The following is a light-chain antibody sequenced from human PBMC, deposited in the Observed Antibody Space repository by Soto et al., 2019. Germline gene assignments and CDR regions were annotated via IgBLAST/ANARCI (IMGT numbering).Light chain of an antibody. Sequence: EIVLTQSPATLSLSPGERATLSCRASQSVSSYLAWYQQKPGQAPRLLIYDASNRATGIPARFSGSGSATDFTLTISSLGPEDFAVYYCQQGFTFGPGTKVDIK. CDR3: QQGFT. CDR2: DAS. J-gene: IGKJ3*01. CDR1: QSVSSY. V-gene: IGKV3-11*01.